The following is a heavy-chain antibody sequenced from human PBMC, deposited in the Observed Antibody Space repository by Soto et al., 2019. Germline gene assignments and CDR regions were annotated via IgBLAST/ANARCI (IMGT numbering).Heavy chain of an antibody. J-gene: IGHJ4*02. CDR2: ISSSGSTI. V-gene: IGHV3-48*02. CDR3: ARLPGGTAPRPAY. Sequence: VGSLRLSFAASGFTFSSYSMNWVRQAPGKGLEWVSYISSSGSTIYYADSVKGRFTISRDNAKNSLYLQMNGLRDEDTAVYHCARLPGGTAPRPAYWGQGTPVTVSS. D-gene: IGHD6-6*01. CDR1: GFTFSSYS.